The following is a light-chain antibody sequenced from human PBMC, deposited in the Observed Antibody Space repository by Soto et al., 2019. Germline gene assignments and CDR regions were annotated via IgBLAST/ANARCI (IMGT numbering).Light chain of an antibody. CDR3: SSYTRSTNLL. CDR1: SADVGGFNF. J-gene: IGLJ3*02. V-gene: IGLV2-14*01. Sequence: QSALTQPASVSGSPGQSITISCTGTSADVGGFNFVSWYRQSPGEAPKLVIYEVTNRPSGVSNRFSGSKSGNTASLTISGRQAEDEADYYCSSYTRSTNLLFGGGTKLTVL. CDR2: EVT.